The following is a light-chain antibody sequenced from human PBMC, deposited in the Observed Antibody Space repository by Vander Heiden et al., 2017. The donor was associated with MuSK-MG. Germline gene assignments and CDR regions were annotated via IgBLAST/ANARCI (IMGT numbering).Light chain of an antibody. CDR1: QSISSY. J-gene: IGKJ1*01. V-gene: IGKV1-39*01. CDR3: QQSDSPPWT. CDR2: AAS. Sequence: DIQMTQSPSSLSASVGDRVTITCRASQSISSYLNWYQQKPGKAPKVLIYAASTLQRGVPSRFSGSGSGTDFTLTISRLQPEDFATYHCQQSDSPPWTFGQGTKVEIK.